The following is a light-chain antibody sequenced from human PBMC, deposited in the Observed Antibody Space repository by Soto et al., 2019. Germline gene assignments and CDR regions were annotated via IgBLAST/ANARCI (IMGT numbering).Light chain of an antibody. V-gene: IGLV1-44*01. CDR2: SDN. CDR3: ATWDDDVSGPV. Sequence: QSVLTQPPSASGTPGQRVTISCSGSSSNVGTNHVNWYQQLPGTAPKLLIYSDNQRPSGVPDRFSGSKSGTSASLAISGLQSEDEADYYCATWDDDVSGPVFGGGTKVTVL. J-gene: IGLJ3*02. CDR1: SSNVGTNH.